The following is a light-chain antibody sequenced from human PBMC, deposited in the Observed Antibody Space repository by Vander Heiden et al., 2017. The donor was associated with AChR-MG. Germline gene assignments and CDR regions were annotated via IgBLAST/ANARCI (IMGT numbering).Light chain of an antibody. CDR2: KAS. Sequence: DIQMTQSPSTLSASVGDRVTITCRASQSISNWLAWYQQKPGKAPKLLIYKASSLETGVPSRFSGSGSGTEFTLTISSLQPDDSATYYCQQYKSYPYSFGQGTKLEIE. CDR1: QSISNW. V-gene: IGKV1-5*03. CDR3: QQYKSYPYS. J-gene: IGKJ2*03.